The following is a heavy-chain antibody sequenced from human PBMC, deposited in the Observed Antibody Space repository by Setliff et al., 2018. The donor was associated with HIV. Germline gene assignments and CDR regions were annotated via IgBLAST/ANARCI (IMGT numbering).Heavy chain of an antibody. Sequence: KPSETLSLTCAVSGYSLSSDYYWGWIRQPPGKGLEWIASIYHSGSTYYNPSLKSRVTISVDTSKNQFSVRLSSVSAADTPVYFCARHVARFDYDTGGYYVSHFDYWGQGTQVTVSS. CDR2: IYHSGST. CDR3: ARHVARFDYDTGGYYVSHFDY. J-gene: IGHJ4*02. D-gene: IGHD3-22*01. V-gene: IGHV4-38-2*01. CDR1: GYSLSSDYY.